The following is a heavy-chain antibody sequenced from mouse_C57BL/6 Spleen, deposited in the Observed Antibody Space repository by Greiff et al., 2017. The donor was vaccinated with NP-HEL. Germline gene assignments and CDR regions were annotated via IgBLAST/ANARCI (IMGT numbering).Heavy chain of an antibody. CDR3: ARVRRGDGFDY. D-gene: IGHD2-14*01. J-gene: IGHJ2*01. CDR2: IYPSDSET. CDR1: GYTFTSYW. Sequence: VQLQQPGAELVRPGSSVKLSCKASGYTFTSYWMDWVKQRPGQGLEWIGNIYPSDSETHYNQKFKDKATLTVDKSSSTAYMQLSSLTSEDSAVYYCARVRRGDGFDYWGQGTTLTVSS. V-gene: IGHV1-61*01.